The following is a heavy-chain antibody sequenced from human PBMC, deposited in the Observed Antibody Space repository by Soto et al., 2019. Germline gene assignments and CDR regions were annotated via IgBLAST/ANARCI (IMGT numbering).Heavy chain of an antibody. CDR1: GGSLTNYY. CDR2: TYHSGSA. CDR3: ARSLSGYNYGPLDY. J-gene: IGHJ4*02. D-gene: IGHD5-18*01. Sequence: SETLSLTCSVSGGSLTNYYWNWIRQPPGKELEWIGSTYHSGSANYSPSLRTRVTISVDTSTNQFSLKLNSVTAADTAVYYCARSLSGYNYGPLDYWGRGTLVTVSS. V-gene: IGHV4-59*08.